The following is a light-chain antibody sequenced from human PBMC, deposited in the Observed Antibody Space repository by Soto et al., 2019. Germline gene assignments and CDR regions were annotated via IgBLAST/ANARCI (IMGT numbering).Light chain of an antibody. Sequence: QPVLTQPPSVSGAPGQRVTISCTGSSSNIGAGYDVHWYQQFPTTAPKLLIYGNSNRPSGVPDRFSGSKSGTSASLAITGLQAEDEADYYCQSYDSSLSAPVVFGGGTKVTVL. J-gene: IGLJ2*01. CDR3: QSYDSSLSAPVV. V-gene: IGLV1-40*01. CDR2: GNS. CDR1: SSNIGAGYD.